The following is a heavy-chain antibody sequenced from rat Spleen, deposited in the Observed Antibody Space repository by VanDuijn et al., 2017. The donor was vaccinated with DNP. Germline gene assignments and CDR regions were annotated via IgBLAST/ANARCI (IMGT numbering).Heavy chain of an antibody. D-gene: IGHD1-2*01. Sequence: QVQLQQSGAELAKPGSSVKISCKASGYTFTNSYMGWIKQTTGQGLEFIGYINTGSGGPNYNEKFKGKATLTVDKSSSTAFMQLSSLTPDDSAVYYCARAGTIAAISALGDYWGQGVMVTVSS. CDR1: GYTFTNSY. CDR2: INTGSGGP. CDR3: ARAGTIAAISALGDY. J-gene: IGHJ2*01. V-gene: IGHV1-43*01.